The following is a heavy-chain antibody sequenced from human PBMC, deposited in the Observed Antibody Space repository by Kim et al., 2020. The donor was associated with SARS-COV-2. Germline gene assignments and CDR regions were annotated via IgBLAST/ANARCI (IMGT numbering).Heavy chain of an antibody. CDR3: ARGQGLITMIVVVVGAFDY. D-gene: IGHD3-22*01. V-gene: IGHV4-31*03. J-gene: IGHJ4*02. Sequence: SETLSLTCTVSGGSISSGGYYWSWIRQHPGKGLEWLGYIYYSGSTYYNPSLKSRVTISVDTSKNQFSLKLSAVTAADTAVYYCARGQGLITMIVVVVGAFDYGGQGTLVTVSS. CDR2: IYYSGST. CDR1: GGSISSGGYY.